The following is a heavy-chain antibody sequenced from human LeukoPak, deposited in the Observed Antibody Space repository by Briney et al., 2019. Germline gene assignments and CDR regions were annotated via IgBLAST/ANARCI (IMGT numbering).Heavy chain of an antibody. Sequence: SETLSLTCAVYGGSSSGYYWSWIRQPPGKGLEWIGEINHSGSTNYNPSPKSRVTISVDTSKNQFSLKLSSVTAADTAVYYCARKSAYSGVFDYWGQGTLVTVSS. J-gene: IGHJ4*02. CDR2: INHSGST. CDR1: GGSSSGYY. D-gene: IGHD4-11*01. V-gene: IGHV4-34*01. CDR3: ARKSAYSGVFDY.